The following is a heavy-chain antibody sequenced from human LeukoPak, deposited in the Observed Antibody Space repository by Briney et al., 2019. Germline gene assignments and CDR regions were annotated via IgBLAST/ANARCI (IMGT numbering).Heavy chain of an antibody. CDR3: ARDGDSSGYYLYYFDY. CDR1: GFTFSRYW. Sequence: PGGSLRLSCVGSGFTFSRYWLNWVRQAPGKGLEWVANMNQDGSEIYYLDSVKGRFTISRDNAKNSVYLQMNSLRAEDTAVYYCARDGDSSGYYLYYFDYWGQGTLVTVSS. V-gene: IGHV3-7*01. J-gene: IGHJ4*02. D-gene: IGHD3-22*01. CDR2: MNQDGSEI.